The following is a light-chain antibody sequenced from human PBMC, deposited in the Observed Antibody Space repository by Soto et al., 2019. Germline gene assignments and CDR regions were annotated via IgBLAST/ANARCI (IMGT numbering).Light chain of an antibody. CDR2: AAS. CDR1: QSISSY. V-gene: IGKV1-39*01. J-gene: IGKJ3*01. Sequence: DIQMTQSPSSLSASVGDRVTITCRASQSISSYLNWYQQKPGKAPKLLIYAASSLQSVVPSRFSGSGSGTDFTLTISSLQPEDFATYYGQQSYSTPLTFGPGPKVVIK. CDR3: QQSYSTPLT.